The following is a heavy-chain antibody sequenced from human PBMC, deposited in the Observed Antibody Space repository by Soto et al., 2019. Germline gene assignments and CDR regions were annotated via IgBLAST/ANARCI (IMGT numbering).Heavy chain of an antibody. CDR3: ARSPSSKQLNWFDP. CDR2: IIPIFGTA. D-gene: IGHD6-13*01. Sequence: ASVKVSCKASGGTFSSYAISWVRQAPGQGLEWMGGIIPIFGTANYAQKFQGRVTITADESTSTAYMELSSLRSEDTAVYYCARSPSSKQLNWFDPWGQGTLVTVSS. CDR1: GGTFSSYA. J-gene: IGHJ5*02. V-gene: IGHV1-69*13.